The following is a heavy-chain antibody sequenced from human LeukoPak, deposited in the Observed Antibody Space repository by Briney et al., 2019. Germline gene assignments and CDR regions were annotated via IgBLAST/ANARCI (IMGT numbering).Heavy chain of an antibody. J-gene: IGHJ4*02. V-gene: IGHV4-61*02. CDR2: IYTSGST. D-gene: IGHD5-12*01. CDR3: ARGRDISKSCMFDY. CDR1: GGSISSGSYY. Sequence: SETLSLTCTVSGGSISSGSYYWSWIRQPAGKGLEWIGRIYTSGSTNYNPSLKSRVTISVDTSKNQFSLKLSSVTAADTAVYYCARGRDISKSCMFDYWGQGTLVTVSS.